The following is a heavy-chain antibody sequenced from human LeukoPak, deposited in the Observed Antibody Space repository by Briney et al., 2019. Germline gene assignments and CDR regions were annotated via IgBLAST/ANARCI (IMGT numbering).Heavy chain of an antibody. J-gene: IGHJ4*02. CDR2: ISGSGGST. D-gene: IGHD2-2*01. CDR3: AKGGYCSSTSCPFDY. Sequence: GGSLRLSCAASGFTFSSYAMSWVRQAPGKGLEWVSGISGSGGSTYYADSVKGRFTISRDNSKNTLYLQMNSLRAEDTAVYYCAKGGYCSSTSCPFDYWGRGTLVTVSS. V-gene: IGHV3-23*01. CDR1: GFTFSSYA.